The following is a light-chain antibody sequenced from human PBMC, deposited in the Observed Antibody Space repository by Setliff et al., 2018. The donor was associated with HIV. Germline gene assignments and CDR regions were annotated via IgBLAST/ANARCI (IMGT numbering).Light chain of an antibody. J-gene: IGLJ1*01. CDR1: SSDVGGYNY. V-gene: IGLV2-14*01. Sequence: QSVLTQPASVSGSPGQSITISCTGTSSDVGGYNYVSWYQQHPGKAPKLMISEVSNRPSGVSNRFSGSKSGNTASLTTSGLQAEDEADYYCSSYTSNSPYVFGTGTKVTVL. CDR3: SSYTSNSPYV. CDR2: EVS.